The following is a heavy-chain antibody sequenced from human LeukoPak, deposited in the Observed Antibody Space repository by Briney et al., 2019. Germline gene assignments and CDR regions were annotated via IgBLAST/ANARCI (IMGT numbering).Heavy chain of an antibody. CDR2: IYYSGST. V-gene: IGHV4-59*01. D-gene: IGHD6-13*01. CDR3: ARVEAAAGHPYGP. J-gene: IGHJ5*02. Sequence: SETLSLTCTVSGGSISSYYWSWIRQPPGKGLEWIGYIYYSGSTNYNPSLKSRVTISVDTSKNQFSLKLSSVTAADTAVYYCARVEAAAGHPYGPWGQRTLVTVSS. CDR1: GGSISSYY.